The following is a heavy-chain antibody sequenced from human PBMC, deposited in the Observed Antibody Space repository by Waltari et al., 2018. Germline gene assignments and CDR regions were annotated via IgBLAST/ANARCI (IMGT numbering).Heavy chain of an antibody. D-gene: IGHD6-13*01. CDR1: GFTFSSYS. CDR2: ISSSTI. Sequence: EVQLVESGGGLVQPGGSLRLSCAASGFTFSSYSMNWVRQAPGKGLEWVSYISSSTIYYADSVKGRFTISRDNAKNSLYLQMNSLRAEDTAVYYCARQGKAAAGTGYYFDYWGQGTLVTVSS. V-gene: IGHV3-48*01. J-gene: IGHJ4*02. CDR3: ARQGKAAAGTGYYFDY.